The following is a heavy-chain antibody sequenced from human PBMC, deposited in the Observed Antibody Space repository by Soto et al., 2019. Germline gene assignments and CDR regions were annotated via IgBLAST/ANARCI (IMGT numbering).Heavy chain of an antibody. J-gene: IGHJ4*02. CDR3: AKDRRAGGNYGFYSDF. CDR2: SSATGAGT. V-gene: IGHV3-23*01. D-gene: IGHD3-10*01. CDR1: GFTFSSYG. Sequence: EVQLLDSGGGLVQPGGSLRLSCAASGFTFSSYGMTWVRQAPGKGLEWVSFSSATGAGTYYADSVKGRFTISRENSKNRLYLQMTSLRADNTAVYYCAKDRRAGGNYGFYSDFWGQGALVIVSS.